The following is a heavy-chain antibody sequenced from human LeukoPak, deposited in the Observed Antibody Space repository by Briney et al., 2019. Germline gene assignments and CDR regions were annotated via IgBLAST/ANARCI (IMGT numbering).Heavy chain of an antibody. CDR1: GFTFSSYG. V-gene: IGHV3-23*01. CDR2: ISGSGGST. J-gene: IGHJ4*02. Sequence: GGSLRLSCAASGFTFSSYGMSWVRQAPGKGLEWVSGISGSGGSTYYADSVKGRFTISRDNSKNTLYLQMNSLRAEDTAVYYCAKVPSFGYVWGSYRPYFNYFDYWGQGTLVTISS. CDR3: AKVPSFGYVWGSYRPYFNYFDY. D-gene: IGHD3-16*02.